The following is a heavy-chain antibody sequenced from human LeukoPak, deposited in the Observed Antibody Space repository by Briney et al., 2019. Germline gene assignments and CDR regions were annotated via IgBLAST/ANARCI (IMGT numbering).Heavy chain of an antibody. CDR2: ISWDSGNI. Sequence: GGSLRLSCAASGFTFGDYAMHWVRQAPGKGLEWVSGISWDSGNIDYADSLKGRFTISRDNAKNSLYLQMNSLRPEDTALYYCANLHGDYRDYWGQGTLVTVPS. J-gene: IGHJ4*02. V-gene: IGHV3-9*01. CDR1: GFTFGDYA. CDR3: ANLHGDYRDY. D-gene: IGHD4-17*01.